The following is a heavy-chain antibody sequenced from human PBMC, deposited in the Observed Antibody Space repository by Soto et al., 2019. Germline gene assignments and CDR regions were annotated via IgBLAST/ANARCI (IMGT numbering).Heavy chain of an antibody. J-gene: IGHJ5*02. CDR3: ARGDYAWGSERLQVGFDP. D-gene: IGHD3-16*02. CDR2: ITPMFGPA. V-gene: IGHV1-69*06. Sequence: QMQLVQSGSEVKKPGSSVKVACKTSGGTFSDFAINWVRQGPGQGLEWMGVITPMFGPANYAQKLQGRLTITADKSTATVYMEMGSLKSEDTAVYYCARGDYAWGSERLQVGFDPWGQGTLVSVSS. CDR1: GGTFSDFA.